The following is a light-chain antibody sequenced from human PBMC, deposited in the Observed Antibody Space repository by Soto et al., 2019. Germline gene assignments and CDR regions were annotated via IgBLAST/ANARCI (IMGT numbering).Light chain of an antibody. J-gene: IGKJ1*01. V-gene: IGKV3-20*01. Sequence: EIVLTQSPGTLSLSPGERGTLSCRASQSVSNNYLAWYQQKHGQAXRLLIYGASNRATGIPARFSGSGSGTDLTITISRLEPEDFEVYGGQQYDSSPRTFGQGTKVDNK. CDR2: GAS. CDR3: QQYDSSPRT. CDR1: QSVSNNY.